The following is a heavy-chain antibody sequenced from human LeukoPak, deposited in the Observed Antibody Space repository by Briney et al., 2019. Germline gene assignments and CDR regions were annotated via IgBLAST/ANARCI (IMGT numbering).Heavy chain of an antibody. CDR1: GYSFTSYW. J-gene: IGHJ4*02. D-gene: IGHD6-13*01. CDR3: ATRRAAAGKYYFDY. CDR2: IYPVDSNA. Sequence: GESPKISCKGFGYSFTSYWIGWVRQMPGKGLEWMGIIYPVDSNARYSPPFQGQVTISADKSINTAYLQWSSLKASDTAMYYCATRRAAAGKYYFDYWGQGTLVTVSS. V-gene: IGHV5-51*01.